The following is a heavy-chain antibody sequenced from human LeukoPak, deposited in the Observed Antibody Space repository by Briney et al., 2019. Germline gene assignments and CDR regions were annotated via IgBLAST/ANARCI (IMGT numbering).Heavy chain of an antibody. CDR1: GFTFSSYG. V-gene: IGHV3-33*01. J-gene: IGHJ4*02. CDR2: IWYDGSNK. D-gene: IGHD5-18*01. CDR3: ARDRAMVVGSSWYYDY. Sequence: GGSLRLSCATSGFTFSSYGMHWVRQAPGKGLEWVSLIWYDGSNKYYADSVKGRFTISRDNSKNTLNLQMNSLRAEDTALYYCARDRAMVVGSSWYYDYWGQGTLVTVSS.